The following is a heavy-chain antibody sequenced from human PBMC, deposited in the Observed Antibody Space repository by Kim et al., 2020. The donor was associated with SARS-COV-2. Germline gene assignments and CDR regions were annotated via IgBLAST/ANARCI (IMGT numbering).Heavy chain of an antibody. CDR2: IWYDGSNK. Sequence: GGSLRLSCAASGFTFSSYGMHWVRQAPGKGLEWVAVIWYDGSNKYYADSVKGRFTISRDNSKNTLYLQMTSLRAEDTAVYYCARDFRFGEDDAFDIWGQGTMVTVSS. CDR1: GFTFSSYG. J-gene: IGHJ3*02. D-gene: IGHD3-10*01. CDR3: ARDFRFGEDDAFDI. V-gene: IGHV3-33*01.